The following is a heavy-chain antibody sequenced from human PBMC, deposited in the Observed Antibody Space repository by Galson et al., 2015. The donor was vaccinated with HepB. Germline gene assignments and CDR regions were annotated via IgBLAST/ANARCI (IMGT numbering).Heavy chain of an antibody. V-gene: IGHV5-10-1*01. CDR1: GYSFTSYW. CDR2: IDPSDSYT. Sequence: QSGAEVKKPGESLRISCKGSGYSFTSYWISWVRQMPGKGLEWMGRIDPSDSYTNYSPSFQGHVTISADKSISTAYLQWSSLKASDTAMYYCARLMQQLVPSALYYYGMDVWGQGTTVTVSS. CDR3: ARLMQQLVPSALYYYGMDV. D-gene: IGHD6-13*01. J-gene: IGHJ6*02.